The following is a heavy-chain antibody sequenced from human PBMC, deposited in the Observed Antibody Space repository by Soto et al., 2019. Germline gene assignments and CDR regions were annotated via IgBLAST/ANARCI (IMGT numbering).Heavy chain of an antibody. Sequence: GGSLRLSCAASGFTFSSYAMSWVRQAPGKGLEWVSGISGSGGSTYYADSVKGRFTLSRDNSKNTLSLQMNSLRAEDTAVYFCAKSNRPSVDYFDYWGQGTLVTVSS. CDR3: AKSNRPSVDYFDY. CDR1: GFTFSSYA. CDR2: ISGSGGST. V-gene: IGHV3-23*01. J-gene: IGHJ4*02. D-gene: IGHD5-12*01.